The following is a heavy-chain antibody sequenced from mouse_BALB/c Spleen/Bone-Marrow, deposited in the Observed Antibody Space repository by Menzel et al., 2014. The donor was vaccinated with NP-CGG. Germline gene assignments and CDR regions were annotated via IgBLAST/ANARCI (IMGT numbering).Heavy chain of an antibody. V-gene: IGHV1-54*01. Sequence: QGQLQQSGAEQVRPGTSVKVSCKASGYAFTNYLIEWVKQRPGQGLEWIGVINPGSGGTNYNEKFKGKATLTADKSSSTAYMQLSSLTSDDSAVYFCARLDYSMDYLGQGTSVTASS. CDR1: GYAFTNYL. CDR2: INPGSGGT. CDR3: ARLDYSMDY. J-gene: IGHJ4*01.